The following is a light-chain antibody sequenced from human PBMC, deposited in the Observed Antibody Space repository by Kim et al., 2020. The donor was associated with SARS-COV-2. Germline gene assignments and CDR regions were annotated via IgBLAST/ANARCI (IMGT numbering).Light chain of an antibody. CDR3: QAWDSSFWV. V-gene: IGLV3-1*01. CDR2: QDS. Sequence: VSPGQTASIPCSGDKLGDKYACWYQQKPGQSPVLVIYQDSKRPSGIPERFSGSNSGNTATLTISGTQAMDEADYYCQAWDSSFWVFGGGTQLTVL. CDR1: KLGDKY. J-gene: IGLJ3*02.